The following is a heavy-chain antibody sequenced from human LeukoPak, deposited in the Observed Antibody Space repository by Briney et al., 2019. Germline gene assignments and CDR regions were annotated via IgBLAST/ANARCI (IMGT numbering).Heavy chain of an antibody. J-gene: IGHJ4*02. Sequence: PGGSLRLSCAASGFTFSSYWMHWVRQAPGKGLVWVSRINSDGSSTSYADSVKGRFTISRDNAKNALYLQMNSLRAEDTAVYYCASDSGYSYGFPFDYGGQGTLVTVSS. CDR2: INSDGSST. V-gene: IGHV3-74*01. CDR3: ASDSGYSYGFPFDY. D-gene: IGHD5-18*01. CDR1: GFTFSSYW.